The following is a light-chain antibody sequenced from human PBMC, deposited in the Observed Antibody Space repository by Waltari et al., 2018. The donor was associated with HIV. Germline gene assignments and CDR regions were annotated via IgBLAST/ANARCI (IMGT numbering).Light chain of an antibody. Sequence: SYELTQPPSVSVSPGQTARITCSVGILPYKYPFWYKQNSGSAPVAVIYEGYKRPSGIPEGFSGSRSGTMATLTISGAQVEDEGDYYCYSTESSGKGVFGGGTKLTVL. CDR3: YSTESSGKGV. J-gene: IGLJ3*02. CDR1: ILPYKY. V-gene: IGLV3-10*01. CDR2: EGY.